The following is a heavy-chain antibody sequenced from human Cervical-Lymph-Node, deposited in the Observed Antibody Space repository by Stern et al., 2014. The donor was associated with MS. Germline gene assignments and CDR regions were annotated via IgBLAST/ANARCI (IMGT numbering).Heavy chain of an antibody. CDR2: VYHSGST. Sequence: VQLVESGPGLVKPSGTLSLTCAVSGGSISSSSWWTWVRQPPGKGLEWIGEVYHSGSTNYNPSLKRRVPLSVDKSKNQFSLKLTSVTAADTAVDYCARERDYGGYEGYYFDYWGQGTLVTVSS. CDR1: GGSISSSSW. CDR3: ARERDYGGYEGYYFDY. D-gene: IGHD4-17*01. J-gene: IGHJ4*02. V-gene: IGHV4-4*02.